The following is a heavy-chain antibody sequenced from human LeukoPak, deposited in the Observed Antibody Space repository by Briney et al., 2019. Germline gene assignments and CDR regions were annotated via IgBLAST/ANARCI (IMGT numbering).Heavy chain of an antibody. Sequence: SVKVSCKASGGTFSSYAISWVRQAPGQGLEWMGGIIPIFGTANYAQKFQGRVTITTDESTSTAYMELSSLRSEDTAVYYCARDRGYCSSTSCYTLDYWSQGTLVTVSS. D-gene: IGHD2-2*02. CDR1: GGTFSSYA. CDR3: ARDRGYCSSTSCYTLDY. V-gene: IGHV1-69*05. CDR2: IIPIFGTA. J-gene: IGHJ4*02.